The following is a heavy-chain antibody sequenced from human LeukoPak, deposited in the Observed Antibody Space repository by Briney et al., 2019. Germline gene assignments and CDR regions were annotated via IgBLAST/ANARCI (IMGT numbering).Heavy chain of an antibody. CDR3: ARVKGRVFGVIATKERYFDY. Sequence: ASVKVSCKASGYTFTGYYVHWVRQAPGQGLEWMGWINPHSGDTNSAQKFQGRVTMTRDTSISTAYMELTRLISDDTAVYYCARVKGRVFGVIATKERYFDYWGQGTLVTVSS. J-gene: IGHJ4*02. CDR2: INPHSGDT. D-gene: IGHD3-3*01. CDR1: GYTFTGYY. V-gene: IGHV1-2*02.